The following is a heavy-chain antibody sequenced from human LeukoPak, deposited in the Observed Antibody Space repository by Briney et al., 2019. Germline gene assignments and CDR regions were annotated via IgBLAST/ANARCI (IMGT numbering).Heavy chain of an antibody. CDR1: GSSISSSSYY. CDR2: IYYSGST. Sequence: SETLSLTCTVSGSSISSSSYYWGWIRQPPGKGLERIGSIYYSGSTYYNPSLKSRVTISVDTSKNQFSLKLSSVTAADTAVYYCARHQYSSPYYYYYYMDVWGKGTTVTISS. CDR3: ARHQYSSPYYYYYYMDV. V-gene: IGHV4-39*01. J-gene: IGHJ6*03. D-gene: IGHD6-13*01.